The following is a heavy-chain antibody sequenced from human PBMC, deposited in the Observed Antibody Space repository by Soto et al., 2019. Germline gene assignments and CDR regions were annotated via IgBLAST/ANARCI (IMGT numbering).Heavy chain of an antibody. V-gene: IGHV4-59*01. J-gene: IGHJ4*02. CDR1: SISTYY. CDR3: ARDAVGATHFDY. CDR2: IYYMGRT. Sequence: SETLSLTCTVDSISTYYWNWILQPPGKGLEWIGYIYYMGRTNYNSSLKSRVTMSIDTSKNQFSLKLSSVTAADTAIYYCARDAVGATHFDYWGQGAPVTVSS. D-gene: IGHD1-26*01.